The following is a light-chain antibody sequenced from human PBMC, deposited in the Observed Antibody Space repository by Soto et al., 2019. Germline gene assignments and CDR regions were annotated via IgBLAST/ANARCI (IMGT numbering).Light chain of an antibody. CDR3: QQYNSFSLT. CDR1: QSINNW. CDR2: KAS. J-gene: IGKJ4*01. Sequence: DIQMTQSPSTLSASVGDRVTITCRASQSINNWLAWYQQKLGEAPKLLIYKASSLESGVPSRFSGSGSGTEFTLTISSLQPDDFATYYCQQYNSFSLTFGGGTKVEIK. V-gene: IGKV1-5*03.